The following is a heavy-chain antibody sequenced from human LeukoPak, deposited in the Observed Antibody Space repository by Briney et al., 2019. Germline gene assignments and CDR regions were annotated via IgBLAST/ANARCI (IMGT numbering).Heavy chain of an antibody. CDR1: GFTFSSYS. V-gene: IGHV3-21*01. CDR3: ARDSRYCGGDCYLYGMDV. J-gene: IGHJ6*02. CDR2: ISSSSSYI. Sequence: GGSLRLSCAASGFTFSSYSMNWVRQAPGKGLEWVSSISSSSSYIYYADSVKGRFTISRDNAKNSLYLQMNSLRAEDTAVYYCARDSRYCGGDCYLYGMDVWGQGTTVTVSS. D-gene: IGHD2-21*02.